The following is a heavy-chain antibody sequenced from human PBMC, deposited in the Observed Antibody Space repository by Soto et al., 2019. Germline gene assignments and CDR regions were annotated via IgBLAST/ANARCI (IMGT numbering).Heavy chain of an antibody. V-gene: IGHV1-2*04. D-gene: IGHD6-13*01. CDR3: AREAGIAAAGYRLTYYYYGMDV. CDR1: GYTFTGYY. CDR2: INPNSGGT. J-gene: IGHJ6*02. Sequence: GASVKVSCKASGYTFTGYYMHWVRQAPGQGLEWMGWINPNSGGTNYAQKFQGWVTMTRDTSISTAYMELSRLRSDDTAVYYCAREAGIAAAGYRLTYYYYGMDVWGQGTTVTVSS.